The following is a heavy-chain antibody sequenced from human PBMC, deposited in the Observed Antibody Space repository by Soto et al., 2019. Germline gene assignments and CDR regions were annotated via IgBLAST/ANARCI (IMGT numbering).Heavy chain of an antibody. V-gene: IGHV4-30-4*01. CDR2: IYYSGST. Sequence: SEILSLTCTVSGGSISSGDYYWSWIRQPPGKGLEWIGYIYYSGSTYYNPSLKSRVTISVDTSKNQFSLKLSSVTAADTAVYYCARGPTYYYDSSGYYDYWGQGTLVTVSS. CDR3: ARGPTYYYDSSGYYDY. CDR1: GGSISSGDYY. D-gene: IGHD3-22*01. J-gene: IGHJ4*02.